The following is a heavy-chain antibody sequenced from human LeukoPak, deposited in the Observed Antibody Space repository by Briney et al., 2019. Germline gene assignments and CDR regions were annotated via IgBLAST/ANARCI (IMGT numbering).Heavy chain of an antibody. CDR1: GYTFTNHG. Sequence: PGGSLRLSCAASGYTFTNHGMHWVRQAPGKGLEWVADIWFDGSQEYYADTVKGRFTISRDNAKNSLYLQMNSLRDEDTAVYYCARDSGGSYYYFDDWGQGTLVTVSS. CDR3: ARDSGGSYYYFDD. D-gene: IGHD1-26*01. V-gene: IGHV3-33*01. J-gene: IGHJ4*02. CDR2: IWFDGSQE.